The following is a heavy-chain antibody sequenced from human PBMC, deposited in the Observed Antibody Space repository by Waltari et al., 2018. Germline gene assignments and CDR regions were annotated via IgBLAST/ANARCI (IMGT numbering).Heavy chain of an antibody. CDR3: AKDGSASRLVRYYLDS. J-gene: IGHJ4*02. D-gene: IGHD2-8*02. CDR1: GFSFSRYV. V-gene: IGHV3-33*06. Sequence: VQLVESGGCVVHPGRSLRLSCAASGFSFSRYVMLWCRQAKGKGREWVAVIWYDGSYTCYADSVKGRFSISRDNPKNTLHLQMDSRRAEDSAIYYCAKDGSASRLVRYYLDSWGPGTLVTVSS. CDR2: IWYDGSYT.